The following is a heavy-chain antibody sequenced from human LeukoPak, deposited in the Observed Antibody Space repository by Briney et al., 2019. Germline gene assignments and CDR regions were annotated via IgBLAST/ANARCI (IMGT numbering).Heavy chain of an antibody. Sequence: PGRSLRLSCAASGFTFSSYAMHWVRQAPGKGLEWVAVISYDGSNKYYADSVKGRFTISRDNSKNTLYLQMNSLRAEDTAVYYCARGAQWLVPYYYYGMDVWGQGTTVTVSS. D-gene: IGHD6-19*01. J-gene: IGHJ6*02. CDR2: ISYDGSNK. CDR1: GFTFSSYA. CDR3: ARGAQWLVPYYYYGMDV. V-gene: IGHV3-30-3*01.